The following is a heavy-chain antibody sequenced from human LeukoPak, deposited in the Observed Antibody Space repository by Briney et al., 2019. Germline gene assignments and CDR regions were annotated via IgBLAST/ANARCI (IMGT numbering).Heavy chain of an antibody. D-gene: IGHD4-17*01. Sequence: ASVKVSCKASGYTFTSYGISWVRQAPGQGLEWMGWISAYNGNTNYAQKLQGRVTMTTDTSTSTAYMELRSLRSDDTAVYYCATSVYGDYEGYFDYWGQGTLVTVSS. CDR2: ISAYNGNT. CDR1: GYTFTSYG. CDR3: ATSVYGDYEGYFDY. V-gene: IGHV1-18*01. J-gene: IGHJ4*02.